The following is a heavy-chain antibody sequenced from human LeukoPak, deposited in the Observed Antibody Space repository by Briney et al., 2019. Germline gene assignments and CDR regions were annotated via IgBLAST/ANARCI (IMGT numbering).Heavy chain of an antibody. CDR1: GFTISSDA. D-gene: IGHD2-15*01. J-gene: IGHJ4*02. CDR3: AKGGCSGGSCYAIGTYYFDY. Sequence: TGGYLRLSCAASGFTISSDAMSWGRQAPGQGLEWVSAISGSGGSTYYADSVKGRFTISRDNSKNTLYLQMNSLRAEDTAVYYCAKGGCSGGSCYAIGTYYFDYWGQGTLVTVSS. CDR2: ISGSGGST. V-gene: IGHV3-23*01.